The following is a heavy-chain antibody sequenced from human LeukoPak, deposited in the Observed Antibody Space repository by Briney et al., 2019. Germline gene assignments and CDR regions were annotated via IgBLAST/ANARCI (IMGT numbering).Heavy chain of an antibody. J-gene: IGHJ4*02. D-gene: IGHD1-26*01. CDR1: GFTFSGSA. CDR3: TSLSLVGATYYFDY. V-gene: IGHV3-73*01. CDR2: IRSKANSYAT. Sequence: GGSLRLSCAASGFTFSGSAMHWVRQASGNGLEWVGRIRSKANSYATAYAASVKGRFTISRDDSKNTAYLQMNSLKTEDTAVYYCTSLSLVGATYYFDYWGQGTLVTVSS.